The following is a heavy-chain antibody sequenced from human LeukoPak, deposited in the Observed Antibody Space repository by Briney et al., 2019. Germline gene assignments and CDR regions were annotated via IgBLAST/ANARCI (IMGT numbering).Heavy chain of an antibody. CDR2: MNPNSGNT. Sequence: ASVKVSCKASGYTFTSYDINWVRQAAGQGVEWMGWMNPNSGNTGYTQKFQGRVTITRDTSISTAYIELSSLRPEDTAVYYCAREELEPWSPWAPTRGMDVWGQGTTVSVSS. CDR1: GYTFTSYD. D-gene: IGHD1-7*01. CDR3: AREELEPWSPWAPTRGMDV. V-gene: IGHV1-8*01. J-gene: IGHJ6*02.